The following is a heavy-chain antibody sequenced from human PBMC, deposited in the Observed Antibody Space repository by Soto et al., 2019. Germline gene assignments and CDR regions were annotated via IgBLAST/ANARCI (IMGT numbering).Heavy chain of an antibody. CDR2: TYYRSKWYN. Sequence: QSQTLSLTCAISGDSVSSNSAAWNWIRQSPSRGLEWLGRTYYRSKWYNDYAVSVKSRITINPDTSKNQFSLQLNSVTPEDTAVYYCARGTRIAARPVYYYYGMDVWGQGTTVTVSS. CDR1: GDSVSSNSAA. V-gene: IGHV6-1*01. J-gene: IGHJ6*02. CDR3: ARGTRIAARPVYYYYGMDV. D-gene: IGHD6-6*01.